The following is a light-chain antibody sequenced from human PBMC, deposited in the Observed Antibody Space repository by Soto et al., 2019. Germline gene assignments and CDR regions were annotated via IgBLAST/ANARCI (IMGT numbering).Light chain of an antibody. CDR3: SSYTGTSPPSV. Sequence: QSALTQPASVSGSPGQSITISCTGTSSDVGSYNLVSWYQQHPGKAPKLMISEVSNRPSGVSNRFSGSKSGNTASLTISGLQAEDEADYYCSSYTGTSPPSVFGGGTKLTVL. CDR2: EVS. CDR1: SSDVGSYNL. V-gene: IGLV2-14*02. J-gene: IGLJ3*02.